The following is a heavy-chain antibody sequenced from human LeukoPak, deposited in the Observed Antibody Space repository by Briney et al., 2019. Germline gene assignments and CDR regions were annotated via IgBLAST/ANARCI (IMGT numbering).Heavy chain of an antibody. CDR2: ISGRGSTI. D-gene: IGHD3-10*01. J-gene: IGHJ4*02. V-gene: IGHV3-11*04. CDR3: ARGGLWFGELIPFDY. Sequence: GGSLRLSCAASGFTFSDYYMSWIRQAPGMGLEWVSYISGRGSTIYYADSVKGRFTISRDNAKNSLYLQMNSLRAEDTAVYYCARGGLWFGELIPFDYWGQGTLVTVSS. CDR1: GFTFSDYY.